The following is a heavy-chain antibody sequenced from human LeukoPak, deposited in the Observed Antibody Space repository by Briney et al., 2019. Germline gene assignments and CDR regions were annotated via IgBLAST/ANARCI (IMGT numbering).Heavy chain of an antibody. CDR3: AGDCGGDCYSPEPDAFDI. CDR1: GGTFSSYA. CDR2: IIPIFGTA. J-gene: IGHJ3*02. V-gene: IGHV1-69*01. D-gene: IGHD2-21*01. Sequence: SSVTVSCKASGGTFSSYAISWVRQAPGQGLEWMGGIIPIFGTANYAQKFQGRVTITADESTSTAYMELSSLRSEDTAVYYCAGDCGGDCYSPEPDAFDIWGQGTMVTVSS.